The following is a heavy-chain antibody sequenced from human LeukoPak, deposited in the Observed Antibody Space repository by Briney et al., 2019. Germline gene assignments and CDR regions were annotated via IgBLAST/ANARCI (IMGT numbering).Heavy chain of an antibody. CDR1: GGSVISGSYY. CDR3: ARGRGYDYVWGSYRLYYFDY. J-gene: IGHJ4*02. V-gene: IGHV4-61*01. CDR2: IYYSGST. D-gene: IGHD3-16*02. Sequence: SETLSLTCTVSGGSVISGSYYWSWIRQPPGKGLEWVGDIYYSGSTNYNPSLKSRVTISVDTSKNQFSLKLSSVTAADTAVYYCARGRGYDYVWGSYRLYYFDYWGQGTLVTVSS.